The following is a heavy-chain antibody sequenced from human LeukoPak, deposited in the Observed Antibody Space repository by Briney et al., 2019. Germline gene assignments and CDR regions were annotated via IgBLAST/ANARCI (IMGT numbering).Heavy chain of an antibody. D-gene: IGHD6-13*01. CDR3: AHSSSWYALFDY. J-gene: IGHJ4*02. CDR2: ISGSSGST. V-gene: IGHV3-23*01. CDR1: GFTFSSYA. Sequence: PGGSLRLSCAASGFTFSSYAMSWVRQAPGKGLEWVSAISGSSGSTYYADSVKGRFTISRDNSKNTLYLQMNSLRAEDTAVYYCAHSSSWYALFDYWGQGTLVTVSS.